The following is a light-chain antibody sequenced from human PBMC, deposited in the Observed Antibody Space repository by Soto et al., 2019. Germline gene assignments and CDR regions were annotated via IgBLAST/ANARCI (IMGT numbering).Light chain of an antibody. CDR3: QQFNNYPLT. V-gene: IGKV1D-13*01. CDR2: DAS. J-gene: IGKJ4*01. CDR1: QGISSA. Sequence: AIQLAQSPSSLCASVGGRVTFACRSSQGISSALAWYQQKPGKAPKLLIYDASSLESGVPSRFSGSGSGTDFTLTISSLQPEDFATYYCQQFNNYPLTFGGGTKVDIK.